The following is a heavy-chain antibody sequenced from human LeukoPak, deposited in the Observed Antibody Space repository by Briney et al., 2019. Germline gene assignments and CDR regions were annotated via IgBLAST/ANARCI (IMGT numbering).Heavy chain of an antibody. D-gene: IGHD5-12*01. Sequence: SETLSLTCTVSGGSTSSYYWSWIRQPPGKGLEWIGYIYYSGSTNYNPSLKSRVTISVDTSKNQFSLKLSSVTAADTAVYYCARGGYSGYMNWFDPWGQGTLVTVSS. CDR1: GGSTSSYY. CDR3: ARGGYSGYMNWFDP. V-gene: IGHV4-59*01. CDR2: IYYSGST. J-gene: IGHJ5*02.